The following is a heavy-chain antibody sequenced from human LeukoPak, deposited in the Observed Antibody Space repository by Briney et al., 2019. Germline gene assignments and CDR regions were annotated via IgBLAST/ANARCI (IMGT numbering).Heavy chain of an antibody. CDR1: GGSFSGYY. CDR3: AASRGFMVRGVPYRY. V-gene: IGHV4-34*01. J-gene: IGHJ4*02. Sequence: SETLSLTCAVYGGSFSGYYWSWLRQPPGKGLEWIGEINHSGSTNYNPSLKSRVTISVDTSKNQFSLKLSSVTAADTAVYYCAASRGFMVRGVPYRYWGQGTLVTVSS. CDR2: INHSGST. D-gene: IGHD3-10*01.